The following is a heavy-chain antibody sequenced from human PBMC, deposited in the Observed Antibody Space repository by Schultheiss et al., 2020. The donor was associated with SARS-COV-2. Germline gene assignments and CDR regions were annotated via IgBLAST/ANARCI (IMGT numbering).Heavy chain of an antibody. Sequence: GGSLRLSCAASGFTFSSYAMHWVRQAPGKGLEWVAVISYDGSNKYYADSVKGRFTISRDNSKNTLYLQIHSLTAEDTAVYYCAPPPVTNGYWGQGTLVTVSS. V-gene: IGHV3-30*04. CDR1: GFTFSSYA. D-gene: IGHD4-17*01. CDR3: APPPVTNGY. J-gene: IGHJ4*02. CDR2: ISYDGSNK.